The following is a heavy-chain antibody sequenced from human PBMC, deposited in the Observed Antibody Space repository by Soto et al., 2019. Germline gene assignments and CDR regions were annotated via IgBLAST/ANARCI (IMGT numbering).Heavy chain of an antibody. CDR3: ASTKEIPLGIAAGYFDY. Sequence: PSETLSLTCTVSGGSISSSSYYWGWIRQPPGKGLEWIGYIYYSGSTNYNPSLKSRVTISVDTSKNQFSLKLSSVTAADTAVYYCASTKEIPLGIAAGYFDYWGQGTLVTVSS. CDR1: GGSISSSSYY. CDR2: IYYSGST. D-gene: IGHD6-13*01. V-gene: IGHV4-61*05. J-gene: IGHJ4*02.